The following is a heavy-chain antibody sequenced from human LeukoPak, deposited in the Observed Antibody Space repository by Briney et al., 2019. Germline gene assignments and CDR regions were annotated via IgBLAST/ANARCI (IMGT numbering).Heavy chain of an antibody. D-gene: IGHD3-10*01. Sequence: GRSLRLSCAASGFTFSSYAMHWVRQAPGKGLEWVAVISYDGSNKYYADSVKGRFTISRDNSKNTLYLQMNSLRAEDTAVYYCARDPLENMVRGADAFDIWGQGTMVTVSS. CDR3: ARDPLENMVRGADAFDI. CDR2: ISYDGSNK. CDR1: GFTFSSYA. J-gene: IGHJ3*02. V-gene: IGHV3-30-3*01.